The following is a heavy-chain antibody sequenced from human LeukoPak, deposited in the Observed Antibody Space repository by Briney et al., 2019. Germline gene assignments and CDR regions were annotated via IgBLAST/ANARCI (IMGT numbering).Heavy chain of an antibody. CDR3: ARRAEGRRVDY. CDR2: IFYSGST. CDR1: GGSISTSSYY. J-gene: IGHJ4*02. V-gene: IGHV4-39*07. Sequence: SETLSLTCTVSGGSISTSSYYWGWVRQPPGKGLEWIGNIFYSGSTYYNPSLKSRVTISVDTSKNQFSLKLSSVTAADTAVYYCARRAEGRRVDYWGQGTLVTVSS.